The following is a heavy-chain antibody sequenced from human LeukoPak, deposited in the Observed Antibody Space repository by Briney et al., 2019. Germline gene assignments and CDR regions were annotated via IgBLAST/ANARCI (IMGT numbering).Heavy chain of an antibody. D-gene: IGHD3-10*01. J-gene: IGHJ4*02. CDR1: GFTFSSYS. CDR2: ISSSSSYI. Sequence: GGSLRLSCAASGFTFSSYSMNWVRQAPGKGLEWVSSISSSSSYIYYADSVKGRFTISRDNAKNSLYLQMNSLRAEDTAVYYCARGLLWFGELSTPPDYWGQGTLVTVSS. V-gene: IGHV3-21*01. CDR3: ARGLLWFGELSTPPDY.